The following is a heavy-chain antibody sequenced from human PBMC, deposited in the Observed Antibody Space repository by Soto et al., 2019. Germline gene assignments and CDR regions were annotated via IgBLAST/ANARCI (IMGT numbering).Heavy chain of an antibody. V-gene: IGHV4-4*07. CDR2: IYTSGST. Sequence: QVQLQESGPGLVKPSETLSLTCTVSGGAISSYYWSWIRQPAGKGLEWIGRIYTSGSTNYNPSLKSPVTMSVDTSKNQFSLPLRSVTAADTAVYYCAREDIVVVPAAGGTAAYNWFDPWGQGTLVTVSS. D-gene: IGHD2-2*01. J-gene: IGHJ5*02. CDR3: AREDIVVVPAAGGTAAYNWFDP. CDR1: GGAISSYY.